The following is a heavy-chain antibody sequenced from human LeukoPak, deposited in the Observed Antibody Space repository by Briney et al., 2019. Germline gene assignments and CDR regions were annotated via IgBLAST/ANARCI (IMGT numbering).Heavy chain of an antibody. CDR3: ARDRNSASSNNWFDP. Sequence: GGSLRLSCAASGFTFSSYALHWVRQAPGKGLEWVSVISYDGGKEYYADSAKGRFTISRDNSKNTLYLQMNSLRGEDTAVYYCARDRNSASSNNWFDPWGQGTLVTVSS. V-gene: IGHV3-30-3*01. CDR1: GFTFSSYA. D-gene: IGHD6-6*01. J-gene: IGHJ5*02. CDR2: ISYDGGKE.